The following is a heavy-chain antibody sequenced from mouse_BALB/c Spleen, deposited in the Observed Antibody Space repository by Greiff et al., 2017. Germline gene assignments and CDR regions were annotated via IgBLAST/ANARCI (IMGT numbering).Heavy chain of an antibody. V-gene: IGHV3-2*02. CDR1: GYSITSDYA. D-gene: IGHD1-1*01. CDR3: ARSPYSYGSSYWYFDV. Sequence: EVQGVESGPGLVKPSQSLSLTCTVTGYSITSDYAWNWIRQFPGNKLEWMGYISYSGSTSYNPSLKSRISITRDTSKNQFFLQLNSVTTEDTATYYCARSPYSYGSSYWYFDVWGAGTTVTVSS. J-gene: IGHJ1*01. CDR2: ISYSGST.